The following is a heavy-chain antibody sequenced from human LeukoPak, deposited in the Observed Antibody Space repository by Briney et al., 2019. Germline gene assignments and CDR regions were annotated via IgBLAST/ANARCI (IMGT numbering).Heavy chain of an antibody. D-gene: IGHD4-17*01. CDR2: IYYSGST. CDR1: GGSISSSSYY. CDR3: ARQTVTTYSRSY. V-gene: IGHV4-39*01. J-gene: IGHJ4*02. Sequence: PSETLSLTCTVSGGSISSSSYYWGWIRQPPGKGLEWIGSIYYSGSTYYNPSLKSRVTISVDTSKNQFSLKLSSVTAADTAVYYCARQTVTTYSRSYWGQGTLVTVSS.